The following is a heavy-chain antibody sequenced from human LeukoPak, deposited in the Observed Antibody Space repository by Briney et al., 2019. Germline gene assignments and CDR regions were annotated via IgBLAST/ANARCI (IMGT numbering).Heavy chain of an antibody. CDR1: GFTFSSYA. J-gene: IGHJ4*02. Sequence: GGSLRLSCAASGFTFSSYAMSWVRQAPGKGLEWVSAISYSVDNTYYADSVKGRFTISRDNSKNTLYLQMNSLRAEDTAVYYCARDPLDTAMVTPLRFDYWGQGTLVTVSS. D-gene: IGHD5-18*01. CDR2: ISYSVDNT. V-gene: IGHV3-23*01. CDR3: ARDPLDTAMVTPLRFDY.